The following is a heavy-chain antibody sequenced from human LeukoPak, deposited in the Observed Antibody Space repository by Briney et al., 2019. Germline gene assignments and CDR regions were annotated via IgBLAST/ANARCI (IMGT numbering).Heavy chain of an antibody. CDR3: AKDRSYYDSGGFRNFDY. D-gene: IGHD3-22*01. V-gene: IGHV3-30*18. Sequence: PGGSLRLSCAASGFTFSSYWMHWVRQAPGKGLEWVAVISYDGSNKYYADSVKGRFTISRDNSKNTLYLQMNSLRAEDTAVYYCAKDRSYYDSGGFRNFDYWGQGTLVTVSS. J-gene: IGHJ4*02. CDR2: ISYDGSNK. CDR1: GFTFSSYW.